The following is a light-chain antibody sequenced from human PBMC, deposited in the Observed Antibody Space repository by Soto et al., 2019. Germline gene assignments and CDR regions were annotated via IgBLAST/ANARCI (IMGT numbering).Light chain of an antibody. V-gene: IGLV2-14*02. CDR3: SSYTSSSTYV. Sequence: QSVLTQPASVSGSPGQSITISCTGTSSDVVSYNLVSWYQQHPGKVPKLMIYEATKRPSGVSSRFSGSRSDNTASLTISGLQAEDEADYYCSSYTSSSTYVFGTGTKLTVL. CDR1: SSDVVSYNL. J-gene: IGLJ1*01. CDR2: EAT.